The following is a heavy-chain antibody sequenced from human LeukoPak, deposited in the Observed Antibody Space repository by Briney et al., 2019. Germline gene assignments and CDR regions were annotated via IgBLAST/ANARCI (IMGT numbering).Heavy chain of an antibody. CDR1: GFTFSDYY. CDR3: AGAQLYYDFWSGYYLPYGMDV. D-gene: IGHD3-3*01. J-gene: IGHJ6*02. Sequence: GGSLRLSCAASGFTFSDYYMSWIRQAPGKGLEWVSYISSSGSTIYYADSVKGRFTISRDNAKNSLYLQMNSLRAEDTAVYYCAGAQLYYDFWSGYYLPYGMDVWGQGTTVTVSS. CDR2: ISSSGSTI. V-gene: IGHV3-11*01.